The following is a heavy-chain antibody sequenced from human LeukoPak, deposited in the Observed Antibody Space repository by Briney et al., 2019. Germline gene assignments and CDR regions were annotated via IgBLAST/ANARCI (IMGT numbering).Heavy chain of an antibody. CDR2: IIPIFGTA. J-gene: IGHJ3*02. CDR3: ASPPRLGWELLNDAFDI. V-gene: IGHV1-69*13. CDR1: GGTFSSYA. Sequence: SVKVSCKASGGTFSSYAISWVRQAPGQGLEWMGGIIPIFGTANHAQKFRGRVTITADESTSTAYMELSSLRSEDTAVYYCASPPRLGWELLNDAFDIWGQGTMVTVSS. D-gene: IGHD1-26*01.